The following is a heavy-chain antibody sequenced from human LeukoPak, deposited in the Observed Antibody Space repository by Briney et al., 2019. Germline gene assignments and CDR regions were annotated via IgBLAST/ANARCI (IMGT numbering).Heavy chain of an antibody. V-gene: IGHV1-69*13. CDR2: VIPIFGRA. Sequence: SVKVSCTASGGTFSSYAISWVRQAPGQGLEWMGGVIPIFGRANYAQTFQGRVTITADESTSTANMELSSLSSQDTAVYYCAREADCSSTSCFHLNWFDPWGQGTLVPVSS. CDR3: AREADCSSTSCFHLNWFDP. J-gene: IGHJ5*02. D-gene: IGHD2-2*01. CDR1: GGTFSSYA.